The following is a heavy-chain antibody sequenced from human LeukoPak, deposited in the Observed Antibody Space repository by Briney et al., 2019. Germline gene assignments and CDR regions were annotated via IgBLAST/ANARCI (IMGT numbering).Heavy chain of an antibody. V-gene: IGHV3-30-3*01. Sequence: PGGSLRLSCAASGFTFSSYAIHWARQAPGKGLEWVAVISYDGSNKYYADSVKGRFTISRDNSKNTLYLQMNSLRLEDTAVYYCASRDQAAAGTDYWGQGTLVTVSS. CDR3: ASRDQAAAGTDY. D-gene: IGHD6-13*01. J-gene: IGHJ4*02. CDR1: GFTFSSYA. CDR2: ISYDGSNK.